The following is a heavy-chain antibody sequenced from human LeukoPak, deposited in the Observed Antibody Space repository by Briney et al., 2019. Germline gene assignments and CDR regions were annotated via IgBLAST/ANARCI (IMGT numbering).Heavy chain of an antibody. Sequence: PSETLSLTCTVSGGSISSGDYYWSWIRQPPGKGLEWFGYIYYSGSTYYNPSLKSRVTISVDTSKNQFSLKLSSVTAADTAVYYCARGRYDSSGYYLDYWGQGTLVTVSS. J-gene: IGHJ4*02. CDR2: IYYSGST. D-gene: IGHD3-22*01. V-gene: IGHV4-30-4*08. CDR3: ARGRYDSSGYYLDY. CDR1: GGSISSGDYY.